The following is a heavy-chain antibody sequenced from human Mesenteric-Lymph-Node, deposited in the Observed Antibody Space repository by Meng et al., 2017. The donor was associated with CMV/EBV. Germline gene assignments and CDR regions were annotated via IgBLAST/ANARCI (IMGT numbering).Heavy chain of an antibody. D-gene: IGHD4-11*01. CDR1: GDSIISSNW. CDR3: ARIMTTVGSDY. CDR2: IHHSGTT. J-gene: IGHJ4*02. Sequence: LSCAGSGDSIISSNWWSWVRQPPGEGLEWIGEIHHSGTTNYNPSLKTRVTMSVDKSKNQFSLKLTSVTAADTAFYYCARIMTTVGSDYWGQGTLVTVSS. V-gene: IGHV4-4*02.